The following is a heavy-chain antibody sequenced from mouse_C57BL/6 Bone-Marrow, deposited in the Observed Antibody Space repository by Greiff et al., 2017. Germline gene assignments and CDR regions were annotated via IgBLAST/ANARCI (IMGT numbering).Heavy chain of an antibody. CDR1: GYTFTSYW. D-gene: IGHD1-1*01. J-gene: IGHJ2*01. V-gene: IGHV1-69*01. CDR3: ATSYYYGYFDY. Sequence: QVQLQQPGAELVMPGASVKLSCKASGYTFTSYWMHWVKQRPGQGLEWIGEIDPSDSYTNYNQKFKGKSTLTVDKSSSTAYMQLSSLTSEDSAVYYCATSYYYGYFDYWGQGTTLTVS. CDR2: IDPSDSYT.